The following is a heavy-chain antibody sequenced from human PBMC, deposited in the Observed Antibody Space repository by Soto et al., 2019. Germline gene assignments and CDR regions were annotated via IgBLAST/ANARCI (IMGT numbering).Heavy chain of an antibody. CDR1: GFTFSSYA. V-gene: IGHV3-23*01. Sequence: EVQLLESGGGLVQPGGSMRLSCAASGFTFSSYAMSWVRQAPGKGLEWVSAISGSGGSTYYADSVKGRFTISRDNSKNTLYLQMNSLRAEDTAVYYCANGGSGYYDSSGYYYWGQGTLVTVSS. J-gene: IGHJ4*02. CDR3: ANGGSGYYDSSGYYY. CDR2: ISGSGGST. D-gene: IGHD3-22*01.